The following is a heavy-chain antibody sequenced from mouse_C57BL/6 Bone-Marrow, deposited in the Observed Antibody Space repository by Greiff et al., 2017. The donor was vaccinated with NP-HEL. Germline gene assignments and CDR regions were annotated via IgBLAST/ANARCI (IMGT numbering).Heavy chain of an antibody. J-gene: IGHJ4*01. CDR3: TRCPVYYYAMDY. V-gene: IGHV1-15*01. CDR2: IDPETGGT. D-gene: IGHD1-1*01. CDR1: GYTFTDYE. Sequence: QVQLQQSGAELVRPGASVTLSCKASGYTFTDYEMHWVKQTPVHGLEWIGAIDPETGGTAYNQKFKGKAILTADKSSSTAYMELRSLTSEDSAVYYCTRCPVYYYAMDYWGQGTSVTVAS.